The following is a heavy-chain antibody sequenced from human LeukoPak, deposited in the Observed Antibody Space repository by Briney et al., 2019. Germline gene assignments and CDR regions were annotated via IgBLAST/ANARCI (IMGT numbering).Heavy chain of an antibody. V-gene: IGHV3-53*01. D-gene: IGHD2-2*01. Sequence: QPGGSLRLSCAVSGFSVDYTYMTWVRQAPGKGLEWVSIIYSGDGTYYADSVKGRFTISRHNSKNTLYLQMNSLRAEDTAVYYCATDRVVPASIGGIWFDPWGQGTLVTVSS. CDR3: ATDRVVPASIGGIWFDP. J-gene: IGHJ5*02. CDR2: IYSGDGT. CDR1: GFSVDYTY.